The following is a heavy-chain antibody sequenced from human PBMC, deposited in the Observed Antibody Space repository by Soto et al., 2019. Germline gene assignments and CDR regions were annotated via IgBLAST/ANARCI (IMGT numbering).Heavy chain of an antibody. D-gene: IGHD5-12*01. CDR3: AKDHWAAYSGYAIRNDLDV. CDR1: GFTFSDYG. Sequence: QVQLVESGGGVVQPGRSLRLSCAASGFTFSDYGIHWVRQAPGKGLEWVAVISYEGSKTYYAASVKGRFTISRDNSKNTLYLQMASLRPEDTAVYYCAKDHWAAYSGYAIRNDLDVWGQGTTVTVSS. J-gene: IGHJ6*02. V-gene: IGHV3-30*18. CDR2: ISYEGSKT.